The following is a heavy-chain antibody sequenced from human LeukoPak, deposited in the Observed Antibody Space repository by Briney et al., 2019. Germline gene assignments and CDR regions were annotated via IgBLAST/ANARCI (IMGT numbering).Heavy chain of an antibody. V-gene: IGHV4-59*08. J-gene: IGHJ3*02. D-gene: IGHD7-27*01. Sequence: SETLSPTCTVSGGSISGSYWSWIRQPPGKGLEWIGYIYYTETYYNPSLKSRVTISLDSSKNQFSLNLSSVTAADTAVYYCARLTGEGAFDIWGQGTMVTVSS. CDR3: ARLTGEGAFDI. CDR2: IYYTET. CDR1: GGSISGSY.